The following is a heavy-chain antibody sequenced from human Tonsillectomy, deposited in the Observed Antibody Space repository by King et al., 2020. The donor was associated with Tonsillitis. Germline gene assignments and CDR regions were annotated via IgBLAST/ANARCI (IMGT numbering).Heavy chain of an antibody. V-gene: IGHV1-8*01. Sequence: VQLVESGAEVRKPGASVKVSCKASGYTFNSYDINWVRQAVGQGPEWMGWMSPNSANTGYAQKFQGRVSLSRNTSIGTAYMELSSLRSEDTAVYYCARSMVNYSSSSVRRHNYYGMDVWGQGTTVTVSS. D-gene: IGHD6-6*01. CDR3: ARSMVNYSSSSVRRHNYYGMDV. CDR2: MSPNSANT. J-gene: IGHJ6*02. CDR1: GYTFNSYD.